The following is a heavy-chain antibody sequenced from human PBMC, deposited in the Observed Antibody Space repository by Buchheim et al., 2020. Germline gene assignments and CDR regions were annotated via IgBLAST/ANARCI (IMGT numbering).Heavy chain of an antibody. D-gene: IGHD2-2*01. CDR3: ARDTRGLFDY. J-gene: IGHJ4*02. V-gene: IGHV3-7*03. Sequence: EVQLVESGGGLVQPGGSLRLFCAASGFTFSSFWKRWVRQATGKGLEWVVNIKQDGSQKNHVDSVKGSFTISRDNAKNSLYPQMNSLRAEDTAVYYCARDTRGLFDYWGQGTL. CDR1: GFTFSSFW. CDR2: IKQDGSQK.